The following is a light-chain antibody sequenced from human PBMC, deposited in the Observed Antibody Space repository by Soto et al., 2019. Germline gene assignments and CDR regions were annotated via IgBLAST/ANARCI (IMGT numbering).Light chain of an antibody. CDR3: QQTYSSLPIT. CDR1: QDVSDY. Sequence: DIQLTQSPSFLPASVGDRVTITCRASQDVSDYLAWYQHAPGKAPNLLIYAAYTLQSGVPSRFSGSGSGTEFSLTITSLQPEDFATYYCQQTYSSLPITFGQGTRLEIK. CDR2: AAY. V-gene: IGKV1-9*01. J-gene: IGKJ5*01.